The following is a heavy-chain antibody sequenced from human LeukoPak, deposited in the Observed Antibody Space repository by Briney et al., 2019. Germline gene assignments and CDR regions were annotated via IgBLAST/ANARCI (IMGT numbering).Heavy chain of an antibody. J-gene: IGHJ4*02. V-gene: IGHV1-18*01. CDR1: GYTFTSYG. D-gene: IGHD6-13*01. CDR3: ARGIAAARGQENEDFDY. CDR2: ISAYNGNT. Sequence: GASVKVSCKASGYTFTSYGISWVRQAPGQGLEWMGWISAYNGNTNYAQKLQGRVTMTTDTSTSTAYMELRSLRSDDTAVYYCARGIAAARGQENEDFDYWGQGTLVTVSS.